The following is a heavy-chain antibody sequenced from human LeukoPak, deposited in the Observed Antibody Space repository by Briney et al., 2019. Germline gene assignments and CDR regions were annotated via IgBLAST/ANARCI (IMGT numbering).Heavy chain of an antibody. CDR1: GFTFSSYG. CDR2: ISYDGSNK. V-gene: IGHV3-30*18. J-gene: IGHJ4*02. CDR3: AKSLVRWAFDC. Sequence: GGSLRLSCAASGFTFSSYGMHWVRQAPGKGLEWVAVISYDGSNKYYADSVKGRFTISRDNSKNTLYLQMNSLRAEDTALYFCAKSLVRWAFDCWGQGSLVTVSS. D-gene: IGHD4-23*01.